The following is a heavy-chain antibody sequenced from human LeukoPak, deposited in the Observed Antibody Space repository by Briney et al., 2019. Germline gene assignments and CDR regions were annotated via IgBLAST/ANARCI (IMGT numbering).Heavy chain of an antibody. V-gene: IGHV3-13*01. CDR3: ARGIMITFGGVIAPGDYGMDV. D-gene: IGHD3-16*02. CDR2: IGTAGDT. CDR1: GFTFSSYD. Sequence: SGGSLRLSCAASGFTFSSYDMHWVRQATGKGLEWVSAIGTAGDTYYPGSVKSRFTISRENAKNSLYLQMNSLRAGDTAVYYCARGIMITFGGVIAPGDYGMDVWGQGTTVTVSS. J-gene: IGHJ6*02.